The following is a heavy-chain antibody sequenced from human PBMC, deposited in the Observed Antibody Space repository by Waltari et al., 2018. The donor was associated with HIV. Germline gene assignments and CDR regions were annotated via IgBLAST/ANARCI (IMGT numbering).Heavy chain of an antibody. CDR2: IWDDGSKK. CDR1: GFSLSSYG. J-gene: IGHJ5*02. D-gene: IGHD1-26*01. CDR3: ARGEGGYTYGYNWLDL. Sequence: QVQVVESGGSLVQPGWSRRLSCAASGFSLSSYGMHWVRQAPGKGVEGVALIWDDGSKKYYGDSVKGRFTIFSDKSKNTVFLQMTRLRVEDTATYYCARGEGGYTYGYNWLDLWGQGTVVTVSS. V-gene: IGHV3-33*01.